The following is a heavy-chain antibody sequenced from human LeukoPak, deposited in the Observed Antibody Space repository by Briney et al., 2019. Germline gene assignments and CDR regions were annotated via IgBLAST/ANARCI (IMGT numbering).Heavy chain of an antibody. CDR3: ARRGISQAYYMDV. Sequence: SETLSLTCTVSGGSISSSGSYWGWIRQPPGRGLEWIVTIYYSGSTYYNPSLKSRVTISVDTSKNQFSLNLSSVTAADTAVYYCARRGISQAYYMDVWGKGTTVTISS. D-gene: IGHD6-13*01. J-gene: IGHJ6*03. V-gene: IGHV4-39*01. CDR1: GGSISSSGSY. CDR2: IYYSGST.